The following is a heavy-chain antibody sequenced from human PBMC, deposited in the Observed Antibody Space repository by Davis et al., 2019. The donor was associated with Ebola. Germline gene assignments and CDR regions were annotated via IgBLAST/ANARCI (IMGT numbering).Heavy chain of an antibody. D-gene: IGHD6-19*01. CDR2: ISSSSSTI. Sequence: PGGFLRPSCAAPGFTFSSYSMNWVRQAPGKGLEWVSYISSSSSTIYYADSVKGRFTISRDNAKNSLYLQMNSLRDEDTAVYYCARDDIAVAPKYYFDYWGQGTLVTVSS. V-gene: IGHV3-48*02. J-gene: IGHJ4*02. CDR3: ARDDIAVAPKYYFDY. CDR1: GFTFSSYS.